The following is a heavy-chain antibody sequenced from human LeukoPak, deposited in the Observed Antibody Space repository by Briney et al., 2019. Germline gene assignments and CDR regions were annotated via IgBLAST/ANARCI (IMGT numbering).Heavy chain of an antibody. CDR3: ARGSRYGDYVKSSVYFDY. Sequence: SETLSLTCAVYGGSFSGYYWSWIRQPPGKGLEWIGEINHSGSTNYNPSLKSRVTISVDTSKNQFSLKLSSVTAADTAVYYCARGSRYGDYVKSSVYFDYWGQGTLVTVSS. CDR1: GGSFSGYY. CDR2: INHSGST. V-gene: IGHV4-34*01. D-gene: IGHD4-17*01. J-gene: IGHJ4*02.